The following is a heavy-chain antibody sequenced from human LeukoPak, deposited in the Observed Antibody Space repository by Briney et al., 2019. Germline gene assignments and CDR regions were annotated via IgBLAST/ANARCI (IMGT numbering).Heavy chain of an antibody. D-gene: IGHD3-22*01. CDR3: ARIYYDSGAYYRRAFDI. CDR2: IYNSGST. Sequence: SETLSLTCTVSGGSISTYYWSWIRQPPGKGLEWSAYIYNSGSTNSNPSLKSRVTISVDTSKNQFSLRLSSVTAADTAVYYCARIYYDSGAYYRRAFDIWGQGTMVSVSS. V-gene: IGHV4-59*01. J-gene: IGHJ3*02. CDR1: GGSISTYY.